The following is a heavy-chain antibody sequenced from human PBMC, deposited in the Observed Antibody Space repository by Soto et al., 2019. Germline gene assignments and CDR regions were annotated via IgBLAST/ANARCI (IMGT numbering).Heavy chain of an antibody. CDR2: VSANGQGI. CDR1: GFTFSSSA. D-gene: IGHD4-17*01. V-gene: IGHV3-23*01. J-gene: IGHJ4*02. CDR3: AKIHYGSIDY. Sequence: GGSLRLSCAASGFTFSSSAISWVRQAPGKGLEWVSAVSANGQGIYYADSVRGRFTISRDNDKSSIYLQMNSLRADDTAVYYCAKIHYGSIDYWGQGTLVTVSS.